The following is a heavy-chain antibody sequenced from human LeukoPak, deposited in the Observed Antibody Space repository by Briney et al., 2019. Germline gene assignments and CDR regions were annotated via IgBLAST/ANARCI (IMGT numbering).Heavy chain of an antibody. V-gene: IGHV1-46*01. CDR2: INPSGGST. J-gene: IGHJ3*02. CDR1: GYTFTSYY. Sequence: GASVKVSCKASGYTFTSYYMHWVRQAPGQGLEWMGIINPSGGSTSYAQKFQGRVTMTRDTSTSTVYMELSSLRSEDTAVYYCARDIRVGATGPPSFAFDIWGQGTMVTVSS. CDR3: ARDIRVGATGPPSFAFDI. D-gene: IGHD1-26*01.